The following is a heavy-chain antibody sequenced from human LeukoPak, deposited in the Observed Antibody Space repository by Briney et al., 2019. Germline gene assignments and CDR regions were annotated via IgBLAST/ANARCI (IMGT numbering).Heavy chain of an antibody. CDR3: ARTEYTTGWNDY. Sequence: ASVKVSCKASGYRFTSYYIHWVRQAPGQGFEWMGIVNPGDESTDYAQKFQGRVTVTRDTSTSTVFMELSSLRSEDTAVYYCARTEYTTGWNDYWGQGTLVTVS. CDR1: GYRFTSYY. V-gene: IGHV1-46*01. CDR2: VNPGDEST. J-gene: IGHJ4*02. D-gene: IGHD6-19*01.